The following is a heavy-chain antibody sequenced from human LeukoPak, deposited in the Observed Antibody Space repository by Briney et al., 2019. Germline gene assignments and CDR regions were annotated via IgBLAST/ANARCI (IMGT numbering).Heavy chain of an antibody. V-gene: IGHV3-23*01. CDR3: AKRYYSDSSGYLGSLNY. CDR2: ISGSGGST. CDR1: GFTFSNHA. J-gene: IGHJ4*02. Sequence: GGSLRLSCAASGFTFSNHAMSWVRQAPGKGLDWVSGISGSGGSTYYADSVRGRFTISRDNSKNTVYLQMNSLRAEGTAVYYCAKRYYSDSSGYLGSLNYWGQGTLVTVSS. D-gene: IGHD3-22*01.